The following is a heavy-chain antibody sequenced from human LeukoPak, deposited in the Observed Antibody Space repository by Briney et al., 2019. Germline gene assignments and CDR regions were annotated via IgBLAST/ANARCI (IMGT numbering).Heavy chain of an antibody. CDR3: AKDGQSGYSYG. D-gene: IGHD5-18*01. Sequence: GGSLRLSCAASGFTFSSYAMSWVRQAPGKGLEWVSAISGSGGSTYYADSVKGRFTISRDNSKNTLYLQVNSLRAEDTAVYYCAKDGQSGYSYGGGQGTLVTVSS. J-gene: IGHJ4*02. V-gene: IGHV3-23*01. CDR1: GFTFSSYA. CDR2: ISGSGGST.